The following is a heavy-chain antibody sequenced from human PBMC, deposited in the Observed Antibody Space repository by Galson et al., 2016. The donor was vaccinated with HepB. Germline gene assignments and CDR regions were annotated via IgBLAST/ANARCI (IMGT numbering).Heavy chain of an antibody. CDR2: MNPSSANT. CDR3: ARGIRNLLYSDY. Sequence: SAKVSCKASGYTFTNYDITWVRQAPGQGLEWMGWMNPSSANTGYAQKFRGRVTMTRDTSISTAFMELSSLTSEDTAIYYCARGIRNLLYSDYWAQGTLVAVSS. J-gene: IGHJ4*02. CDR1: GYTFTNYD. V-gene: IGHV1-8*01. D-gene: IGHD1-14*01.